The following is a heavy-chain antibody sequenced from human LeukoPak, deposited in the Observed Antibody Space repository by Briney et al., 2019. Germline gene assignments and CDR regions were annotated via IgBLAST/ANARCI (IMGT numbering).Heavy chain of an antibody. J-gene: IGHJ4*02. Sequence: PGGSLRLSCAASGFPFSAYYMSWLRQAPGKGLEWISHISGSGDTIYYADSVKGRFTISRDNAKNSLYLQMNSLRAEDTAVYYCAREGVVPAGPRVYYFDYWGQGTLVTVSS. CDR2: ISGSGDTI. V-gene: IGHV3-11*04. CDR3: AREGVVPAGPRVYYFDY. D-gene: IGHD2-2*01. CDR1: GFPFSAYY.